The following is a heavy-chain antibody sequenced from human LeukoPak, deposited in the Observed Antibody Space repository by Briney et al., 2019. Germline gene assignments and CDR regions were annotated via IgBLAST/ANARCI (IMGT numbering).Heavy chain of an antibody. CDR1: GFTFSSYA. V-gene: IGHV3-23*01. Sequence: PGGSLRLSCAASGFTFSSYAMSWVRQAPGKGLEWVSAISGSGGSTYYADSVKGRFTISRDNSKNTLYLQMNSLRAEDTAVYYCAKHTGYYDSSGYDCWGQGNLVTVSS. D-gene: IGHD3-22*01. CDR3: AKHTGYYDSSGYDC. CDR2: ISGSGGST. J-gene: IGHJ4*02.